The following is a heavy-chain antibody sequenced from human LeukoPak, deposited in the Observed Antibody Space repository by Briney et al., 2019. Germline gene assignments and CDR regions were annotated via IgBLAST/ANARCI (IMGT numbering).Heavy chain of an antibody. D-gene: IGHD3-10*01. CDR1: GGTFSSYA. V-gene: IGHV1-69*05. Sequence: SVKVSCKASGGTFSSYAISWVRQAPGQGLEWMGGIIPIFGTANYAQKFQGRVTITTDESTSTAYMELSSLRSEDTAVYYCARVSPAGHAFDIWGQGTMVTVSS. CDR3: ARVSPAGHAFDI. J-gene: IGHJ3*02. CDR2: IIPIFGTA.